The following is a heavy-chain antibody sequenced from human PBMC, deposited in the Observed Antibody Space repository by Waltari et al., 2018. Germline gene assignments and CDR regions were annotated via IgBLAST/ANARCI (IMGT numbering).Heavy chain of an antibody. D-gene: IGHD3-16*01. Sequence: QVQLVQSGAEVKKPGASVRVSCKASGYTFTGYYIHWVRQAPGQGLEWMGRINPNTGDTNFAQNFRVRVTMTRDTSISTAYMELSGLRSDDTAMYFCARREHFGDSLDYWGQGTLVAVSS. J-gene: IGHJ4*02. CDR2: INPNTGDT. CDR1: GYTFTGYY. V-gene: IGHV1-2*06. CDR3: ARREHFGDSLDY.